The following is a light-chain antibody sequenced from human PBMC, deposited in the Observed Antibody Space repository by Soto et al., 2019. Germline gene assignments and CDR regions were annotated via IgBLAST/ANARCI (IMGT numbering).Light chain of an antibody. CDR2: DAS. CDR1: QSISSW. Sequence: DIQMTQSPSTVSASVGDRVTITCRASQSISSWLAWYQQKPGKAHKPLIYDASTLQSGVPSRFSGSGSGTDFTLTISSLQPEDFATYYRQQTYSTPPTFGKGTMVDIK. J-gene: IGKJ1*01. V-gene: IGKV1-39*01. CDR3: QQTYSTPPT.